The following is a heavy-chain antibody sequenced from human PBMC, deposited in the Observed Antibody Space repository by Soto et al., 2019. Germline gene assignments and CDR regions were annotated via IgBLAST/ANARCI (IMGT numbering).Heavy chain of an antibody. J-gene: IGHJ6*02. CDR3: ARGLYCSSTSCYGGGSYGMDV. D-gene: IGHD2-2*01. Sequence: GASVKVSCKASGYTFTSYYMHWVRQAPGQGLEWMGIINPSGGSTSYAQKFQGRVTMTRDTSTSTVYMELSSLRSEDTAVYCCARGLYCSSTSCYGGGSYGMDVWGQGTTVTVSS. CDR2: INPSGGST. CDR1: GYTFTSYY. V-gene: IGHV1-46*01.